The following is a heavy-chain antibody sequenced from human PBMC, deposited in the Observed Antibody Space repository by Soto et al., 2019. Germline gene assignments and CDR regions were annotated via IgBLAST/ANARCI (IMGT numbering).Heavy chain of an antibody. CDR3: ARDGPVAGSLDWYFDL. CDR1: GFTFSSYW. D-gene: IGHD6-19*01. V-gene: IGHV3-74*01. CDR2: INSDASST. J-gene: IGHJ2*01. Sequence: EVQLVESGGGLVQPGGSLRLSCAASGFTFSSYWMHWVRQAPGKGLVWVSRINSDASSTSYADSVKGRFTISRDNAKNTVYMQMNSLRAEDTAVYYCARDGPVAGSLDWYFDLWGRGTLVTVSS.